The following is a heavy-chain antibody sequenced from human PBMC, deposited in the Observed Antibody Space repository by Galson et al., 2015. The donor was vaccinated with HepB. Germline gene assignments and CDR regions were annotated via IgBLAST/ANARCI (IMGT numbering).Heavy chain of an antibody. CDR2: IRSKAYGGTT. V-gene: IGHV3-49*04. Sequence: SLRLSCAASGFTFGDYAMSWVRQAPGKGLEWVGFIRSKAYGGTTEYAASVKGRFTISRDDSKSIAYLQMNSLKTEDTAVYYCTRALGYYYDSSGYYHDARSPGAEGGGAFDIWGQGTMVTVSS. CDR1: GFTFGDYA. J-gene: IGHJ3*02. D-gene: IGHD3-22*01. CDR3: TRALGYYYDSSGYYHDARSPGAEGGGAFDI.